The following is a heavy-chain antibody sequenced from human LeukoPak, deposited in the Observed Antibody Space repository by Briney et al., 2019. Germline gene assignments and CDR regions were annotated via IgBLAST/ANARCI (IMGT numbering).Heavy chain of an antibody. Sequence: SQTLSLTCTVSGGSISSGGYYWSWIRQHPGKGLEWIGYIYYSGSTYYNPSLKSRVTISVDTSKNQFSLKLSSVTAADTAVYYCAREITMVRGVIHNYFDYWGQGTLVTVS. CDR1: GGSISSGGYY. D-gene: IGHD3-10*01. J-gene: IGHJ4*02. CDR2: IYYSGST. CDR3: AREITMVRGVIHNYFDY. V-gene: IGHV4-31*03.